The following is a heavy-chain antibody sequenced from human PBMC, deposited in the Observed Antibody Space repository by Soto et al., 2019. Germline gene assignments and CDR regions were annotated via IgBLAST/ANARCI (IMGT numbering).Heavy chain of an antibody. Sequence: GGSLRLSCAASGSTFSSYAMHWVRQAPGKGLEWVAVISYDGSNKYYADSVKGRFTISRDNSKNTLYLQMNSLRAEDTAVYYCARTGSGSFEPGFDYWGQGTLVTVSS. J-gene: IGHJ4*02. D-gene: IGHD1-26*01. CDR2: ISYDGSNK. V-gene: IGHV3-30-3*01. CDR3: ARTGSGSFEPGFDY. CDR1: GSTFSSYA.